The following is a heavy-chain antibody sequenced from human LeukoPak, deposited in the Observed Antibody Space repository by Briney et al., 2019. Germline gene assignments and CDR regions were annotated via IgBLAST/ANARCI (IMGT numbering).Heavy chain of an antibody. D-gene: IGHD1-26*01. J-gene: IGHJ6*02. CDR2: ISGSGGST. Sequence: GGSLTLSCAASGFTFSSYAMRWVRQAPGKGLEWVSAISGSGGSTYYADFVKGRFTISRDNSKNTLYLQMNSLRAEDTAVYYCAKEVRIVNYFWSGMDVWGQGTTVTVSS. CDR1: GFTFSSYA. V-gene: IGHV3-23*01. CDR3: AKEVRIVNYFWSGMDV.